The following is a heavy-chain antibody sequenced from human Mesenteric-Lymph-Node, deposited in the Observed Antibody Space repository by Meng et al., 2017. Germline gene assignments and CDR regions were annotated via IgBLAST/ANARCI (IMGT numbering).Heavy chain of an antibody. CDR1: GGSISSYY. V-gene: IGHV4-59*01. J-gene: IGHJ4*02. D-gene: IGHD6-19*01. CDR2: IYYSGST. CDR3: ARASYSSGWYPVYFDS. Sequence: SETLSLTCTVSGGSISSYYWSWIRQPPGKGLEWIGYIYYSGSTNYNPSLKSRVTISVDTSKNQFSLRLKSVTAADTAVYFCARASYSSGWYPVYFDSWGQGTLVTVSS.